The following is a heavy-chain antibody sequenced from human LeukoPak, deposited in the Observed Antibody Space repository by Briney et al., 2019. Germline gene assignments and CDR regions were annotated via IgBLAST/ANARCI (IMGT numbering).Heavy chain of an antibody. D-gene: IGHD6-13*01. Sequence: PGGSLRLSCAASGFTFSSYSMNWVRQAPRKGLEWGSSISSSSSYIDYADSVKGRFTISRDNAKNSLYLKMNSLRAEDTAVYYCARDKTGYSSSWSYYYYGMDVWGQGTTVTVSS. J-gene: IGHJ6*02. CDR1: GFTFSSYS. CDR3: ARDKTGYSSSWSYYYYGMDV. CDR2: ISSSSSYI. V-gene: IGHV3-21*01.